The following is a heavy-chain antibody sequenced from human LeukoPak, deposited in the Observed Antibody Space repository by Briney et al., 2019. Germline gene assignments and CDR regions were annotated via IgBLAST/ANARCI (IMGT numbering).Heavy chain of an antibody. J-gene: IGHJ3*01. D-gene: IGHD3-10*01. Sequence: GGSLRLSCTVSGFTFSSYWMTWVRQAPGKGLEWVANIRQDETEKYYGDSVKGRFTISRDNAKNSLYLQMNSLSVDDTAVYYCARDSGSAYYYASRTYYYDAFDFWGQGTTVTVSS. V-gene: IGHV3-7*01. CDR2: IRQDETEK. CDR3: ARDSGSAYYYASRTYYYDAFDF. CDR1: GFTFSSYW.